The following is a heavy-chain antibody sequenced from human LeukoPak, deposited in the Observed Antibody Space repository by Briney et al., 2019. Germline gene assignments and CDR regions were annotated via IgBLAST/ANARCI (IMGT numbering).Heavy chain of an antibody. CDR2: IGGGGGST. Sequence: PGISLRLPCAVSGFPLSIYHMMGLRHAPERALEWVSSIGGGGGSTYADYVKGRFTISRDSSKNTLYLQMNSLRAEDTAIYYCAKAIPYWYFDLWGRGTLVTVSS. D-gene: IGHD2-21*01. CDR1: GFPLSIYH. J-gene: IGHJ2*01. V-gene: IGHV3-23*01. CDR3: AKAIPYWYFDL.